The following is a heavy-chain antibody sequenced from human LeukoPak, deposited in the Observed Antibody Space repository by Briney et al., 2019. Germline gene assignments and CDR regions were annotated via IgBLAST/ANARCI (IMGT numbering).Heavy chain of an antibody. CDR3: ARAPYSSSPFDY. Sequence: SETLSLTCTVSGGSISSGNYYWNWIRQPAGKGLEWIGRIYTSGSTNYNPSLKSRVTISVDTSKNQFSLKLNSVTAADTAVYYCARAPYSSSPFDYWGQGTLVTVSS. J-gene: IGHJ4*02. CDR2: IYTSGST. V-gene: IGHV4-61*02. CDR1: GGSISSGNYY. D-gene: IGHD6-13*01.